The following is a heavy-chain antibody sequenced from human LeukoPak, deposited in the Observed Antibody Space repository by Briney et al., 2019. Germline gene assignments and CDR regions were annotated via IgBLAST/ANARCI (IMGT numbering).Heavy chain of an antibody. CDR2: INHSGST. CDR3: ARALGVIAPTS. Sequence: PSETLSLTCAVYGGSFSGYYWSWIRQPPGKGLEWIGEINHSGSTNYNPSLKSRVTISVDTSENQFSLKLGSVTAADTAVYYCARALGVIAPTSWGQGTLVTVSS. D-gene: IGHD2-21*01. V-gene: IGHV4-34*01. J-gene: IGHJ5*02. CDR1: GGSFSGYY.